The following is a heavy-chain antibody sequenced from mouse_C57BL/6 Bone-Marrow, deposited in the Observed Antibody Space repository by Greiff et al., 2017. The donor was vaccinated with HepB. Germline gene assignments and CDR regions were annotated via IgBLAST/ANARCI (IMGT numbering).Heavy chain of an antibody. Sequence: LQQSGAELVRPGSSVKLSCKDSYFAFMASAMHWVKQRPGHGLEWIGSSTMYSDATEYSENFKGKATLTANTSSSTAYMELSSLTSEDSAVYPLCYGSSTHDVWGTGTTVTVSS. CDR3: CYGSSTHDV. CDR1: YFAFMASA. D-gene: IGHD1-1*01. CDR2: STMYSDAT. J-gene: IGHJ1*03. V-gene: IGHV1-49*01.